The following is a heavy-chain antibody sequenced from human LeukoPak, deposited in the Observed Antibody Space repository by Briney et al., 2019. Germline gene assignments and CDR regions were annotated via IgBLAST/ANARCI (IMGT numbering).Heavy chain of an antibody. V-gene: IGHV3-23*01. CDR2: ISGSDDSA. J-gene: IGHJ3*02. CDR1: GFTFSSYT. Sequence: PGGSLRLSCATSGFTFSSYTMNWVRQAPGKGLEWVSAISGSDDSAYYADSVKGRFTISRDNSKNLVYLQMNSLRAEDTAVYYCARDGVSEYSSGWYGGRDAFDIWGQGTMITVSS. CDR3: ARDGVSEYSSGWYGGRDAFDI. D-gene: IGHD6-19*01.